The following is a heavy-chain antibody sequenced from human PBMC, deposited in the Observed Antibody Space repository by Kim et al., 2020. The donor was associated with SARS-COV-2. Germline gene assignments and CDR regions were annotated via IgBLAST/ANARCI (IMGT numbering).Heavy chain of an antibody. CDR3: ARGHSHLSP. V-gene: IGHV4-34*01. D-gene: IGHD6-13*01. CDR2: INHSGST. CDR1: GGSFSGYY. J-gene: IGHJ5*02. Sequence: SETLSITCAVYGGSFSGYYWSWIRQPPGKGLEWIGEINHSGSTNYNPSLKSRVTISVDTSKNQFSLKLSSVTAADTAVYYCARGHSHLSPWGQGTLVTVSS.